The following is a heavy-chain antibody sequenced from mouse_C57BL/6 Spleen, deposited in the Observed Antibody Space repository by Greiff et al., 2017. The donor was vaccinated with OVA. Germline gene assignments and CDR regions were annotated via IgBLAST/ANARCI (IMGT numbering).Heavy chain of an antibody. CDR1: GYSITSGYY. Sequence: EVKLEESGPGLVKPSQSLSLTCSVTGYSITSGYYWNWIRQFPGNKLEWMGYISYDGSNNYNPSLKNRISITRDTSKNQFFLKLNSVTTEDTATYYCARGGNYGYFDYWGQGTTLTVSS. D-gene: IGHD2-1*01. CDR2: ISYDGSN. V-gene: IGHV3-6*01. J-gene: IGHJ2*01. CDR3: ARGGNYGYFDY.